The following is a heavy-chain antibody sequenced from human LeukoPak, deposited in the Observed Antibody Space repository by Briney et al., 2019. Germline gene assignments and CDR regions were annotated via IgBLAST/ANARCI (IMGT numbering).Heavy chain of an antibody. CDR2: IYHSGST. J-gene: IGHJ4*02. CDR1: GGSISSGGYS. CDR3: ARSGVYSYHFDY. Sequence: SETLSLTCAVSGGSISSGGYSWSWIRQPPGKGLEWIGYIYHSGSTYYNPSLKSRVTISVDRSKNQFSLKLSSVTAADTAVYYCARSGVYSYHFDYWGQGTLVTVSS. D-gene: IGHD6-13*01. V-gene: IGHV4-30-2*01.